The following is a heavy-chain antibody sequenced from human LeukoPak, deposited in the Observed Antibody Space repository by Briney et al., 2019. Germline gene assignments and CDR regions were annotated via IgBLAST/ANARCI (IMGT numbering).Heavy chain of an antibody. D-gene: IGHD3-22*01. V-gene: IGHV3-21*01. CDR1: GFTFSSYS. Sequence: GGSLRLSCAASGFTFSSYSMNWVRQAPGKGLEWVSSISSSSSYIYYADSGKGRFTISRDNAKNSLYLQMNSLRAEDTAVHYCATSIPRGYDSSGYPKPFDYWGQGTLVTVSS. CDR2: ISSSSSYI. J-gene: IGHJ4*02. CDR3: ATSIPRGYDSSGYPKPFDY.